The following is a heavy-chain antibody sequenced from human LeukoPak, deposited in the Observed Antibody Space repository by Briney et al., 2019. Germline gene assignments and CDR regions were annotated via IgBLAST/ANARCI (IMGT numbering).Heavy chain of an antibody. CDR1: GFTFSSYE. CDR3: ARDITGYSFYY. Sequence: GGSLRLSCAASGFTFSSYEMNWVRQAPGKGLEWVSYISSSGSTIYYADSVKGRFTISRDNAKNSLSLQMNSLRAEDTAVYYCARDITGYSFYYWGQGTLVTVSS. D-gene: IGHD5-18*01. J-gene: IGHJ4*02. CDR2: ISSSGSTI. V-gene: IGHV3-48*03.